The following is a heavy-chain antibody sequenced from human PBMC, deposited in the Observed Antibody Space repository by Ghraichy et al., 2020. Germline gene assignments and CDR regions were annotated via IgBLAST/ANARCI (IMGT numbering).Heavy chain of an antibody. CDR2: ISSSSSTI. CDR1: GFTFSSYS. CDR3: ARTGTDSSSWEYWYFDL. V-gene: IGHV3-48*02. J-gene: IGHJ2*01. D-gene: IGHD6-13*01. Sequence: GGSLRLSCAASGFTFSSYSMNWVRQAPGKGLEWVSYISSSSSTIYYADSVKGRFTISRDNAKNSLYLQMNSLRDEDTAVYYCARTGTDSSSWEYWYFDLWGRGTLVTVSS.